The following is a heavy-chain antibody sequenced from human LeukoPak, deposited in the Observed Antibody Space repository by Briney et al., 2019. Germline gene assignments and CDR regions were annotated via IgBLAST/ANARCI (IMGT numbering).Heavy chain of an antibody. V-gene: IGHV4-30-4*08. CDR1: GGSISSGDYY. D-gene: IGHD2-2*01. Sequence: SQTLSLTCTVSGGSISSGDYYWSWIRQPPGKGLEWIGYIYYSGSTYYNPSLKSRVTISVDTSKNQFSLKLSSVTAADTAVYYCARVTNIVVVPAEPLPYFDYWGQGTLVTVSS. J-gene: IGHJ4*02. CDR3: ARVTNIVVVPAEPLPYFDY. CDR2: IYYSGST.